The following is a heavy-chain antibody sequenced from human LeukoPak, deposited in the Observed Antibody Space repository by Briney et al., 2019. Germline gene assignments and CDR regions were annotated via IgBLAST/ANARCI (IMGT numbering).Heavy chain of an antibody. CDR2: ISSNSGAI. Sequence: GGSLRLSCAASGFTFSSNSMNRVRQAPGKGLEWLSYISSNSGAIYYADSVKGRFTISRDNAKNSLYLQMNSLRAEDTALYYCARTFDLWGRGTLVTVSS. CDR3: ARTFDL. V-gene: IGHV3-48*01. CDR1: GFTFSSNS. J-gene: IGHJ2*01.